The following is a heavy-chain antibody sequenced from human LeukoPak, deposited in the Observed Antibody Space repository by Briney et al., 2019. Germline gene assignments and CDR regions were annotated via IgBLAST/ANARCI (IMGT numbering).Heavy chain of an antibody. J-gene: IGHJ4*02. CDR2: MSSSSNYK. CDR3: ARDREQWLVRPGYYFDY. Sequence: GGSVRLFCAASGFTFSSYNMNWVRQARGEGLEWVSSMSSSSNYKHYADSVKGRFTISRDNAKNSVYLQMNSLRAEDTAIYYCARDREQWLVRPGYYFDYWGQGTLVTVSS. D-gene: IGHD6-19*01. V-gene: IGHV3-21*01. CDR1: GFTFSSYN.